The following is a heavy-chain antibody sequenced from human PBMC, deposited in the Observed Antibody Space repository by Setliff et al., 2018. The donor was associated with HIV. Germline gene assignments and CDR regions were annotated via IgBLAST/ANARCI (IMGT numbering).Heavy chain of an antibody. D-gene: IGHD3-3*01. Sequence: ASVKVSCKASGYTFTGYYIHWVRQAPGQGLEWMGWINPSSGGTNYARNFQGRVTMTRDTSFSTAYMDLRRLRSDDTAMYYCATITIVGVASDAFDIWGQGTMVTVSS. V-gene: IGHV1-2*02. CDR1: GYTFTGYY. CDR2: INPSSGGT. CDR3: ATITIVGVASDAFDI. J-gene: IGHJ3*02.